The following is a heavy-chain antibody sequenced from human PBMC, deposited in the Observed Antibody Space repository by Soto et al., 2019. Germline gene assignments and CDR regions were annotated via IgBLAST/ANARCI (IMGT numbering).Heavy chain of an antibody. Sequence: SVKVSFKASVGTCSSDAISWVRQAPGQGLEWMGGIIPIFGTANYAQKFQGRVTITADKSTSTAYMELSSLRSEDTAVYYCARGHSSGYYLDSYFDPWGPGALVTVSS. CDR2: IIPIFGTA. CDR1: VGTCSSDA. V-gene: IGHV1-69*06. CDR3: ARGHSSGYYLDSYFDP. D-gene: IGHD3-22*01. J-gene: IGHJ5*02.